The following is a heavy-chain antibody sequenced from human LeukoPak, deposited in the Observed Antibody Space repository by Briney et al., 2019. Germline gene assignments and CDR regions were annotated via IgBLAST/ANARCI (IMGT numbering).Heavy chain of an antibody. CDR3: ARGERGYSYGYSDY. Sequence: SETLSLTCTVSGYSISSGYYWGWIRQPPGQGLEWIGSIYHSGSTYYNPSLKSRVTISVDTSKNQFSLKLSSVTAADTAVYYCARGERGYSYGYSDYWGQGTLVTVSS. CDR2: IYHSGST. V-gene: IGHV4-38-2*02. J-gene: IGHJ4*02. D-gene: IGHD5-18*01. CDR1: GYSISSGYY.